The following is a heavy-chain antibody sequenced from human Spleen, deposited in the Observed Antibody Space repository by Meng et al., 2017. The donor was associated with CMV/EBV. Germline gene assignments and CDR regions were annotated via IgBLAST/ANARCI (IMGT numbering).Heavy chain of an antibody. CDR3: AKDSRPESPFDY. CDR1: GFTYSSYE. D-gene: IGHD6-6*01. J-gene: IGHJ4*02. CDR2: ISGSGGST. Sequence: GGSLRLSCAASGFTYSSYEMNWVRQAPGKGLEWVSAISGSGGSTYYADSVKGRFTISRDNSKNTLYLQMNSLRAEDTALYYCAKDSRPESPFDYWGQGTLVTVSS. V-gene: IGHV3-23*01.